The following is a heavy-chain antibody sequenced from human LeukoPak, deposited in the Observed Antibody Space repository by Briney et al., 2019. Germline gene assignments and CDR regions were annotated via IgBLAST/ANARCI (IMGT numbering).Heavy chain of an antibody. Sequence: PSETLSLTCTVSGASLNISYWSWIRQPPGKGLEWIGYFYYGGSTNYNPSLKSRVTISVDTSTNQVSLKLSSVTAADTAVYYCARGNDYWGQGTLVTVSS. CDR3: ARGNDY. CDR2: FYYGGST. J-gene: IGHJ4*02. CDR1: GASLNISY. V-gene: IGHV4-59*08.